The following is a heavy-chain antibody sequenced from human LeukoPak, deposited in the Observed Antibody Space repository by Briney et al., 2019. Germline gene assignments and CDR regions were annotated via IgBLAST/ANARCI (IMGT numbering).Heavy chain of an antibody. CDR2: IYYSGRT. Sequence: XCTXXGGXXXSSSYYWGGIRQPPGKGLEWIGSIYYSGRTYYNPSLKSLVTISVDTSKNQFSLKLSSVTAADTAVYYCARLTNYYGSGSHYFDYWGQGTLVTVSS. V-gene: IGHV4-39*01. CDR3: ARLTNYYGSGSHYFDY. CDR1: GGXXXSSSYY. J-gene: IGHJ4*02. D-gene: IGHD3-10*01.